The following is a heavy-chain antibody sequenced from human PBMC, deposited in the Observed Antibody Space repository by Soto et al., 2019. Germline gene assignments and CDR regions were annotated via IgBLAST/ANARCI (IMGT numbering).Heavy chain of an antibody. Sequence: AGGSLRLSCVASGFTFGSYGLHWVRQAPGKGLEWVAVIWYDGSNQYNEDSVKGRFTISRDNSKNTLFLQMNMLRAEDTAVYYCGRVGGSYHSDYWGQGTLVTVSS. CDR3: GRVGGSYHSDY. D-gene: IGHD1-26*01. V-gene: IGHV3-33*01. CDR2: IWYDGSNQ. J-gene: IGHJ4*02. CDR1: GFTFGSYG.